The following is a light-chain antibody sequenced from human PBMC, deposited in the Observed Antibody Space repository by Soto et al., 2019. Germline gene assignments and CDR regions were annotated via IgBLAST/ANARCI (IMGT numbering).Light chain of an antibody. CDR2: GAS. CDR1: QSIPSNY. V-gene: IGKV3-20*01. CDR3: QLYGTSPPRYT. Sequence: DIVLTQSPGTLSLSPGERATLSCRASQSIPSNYLAWYQQKPGQAPRLLIHGASSRATGIPDRFSGSGSGTDFTLTISRLEPDDFAVYYCQLYGTSPPRYTFGLGTKLEIK. J-gene: IGKJ2*01.